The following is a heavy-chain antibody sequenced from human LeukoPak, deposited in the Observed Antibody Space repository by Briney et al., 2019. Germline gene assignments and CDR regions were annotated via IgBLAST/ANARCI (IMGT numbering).Heavy chain of an antibody. Sequence: PSETLSLTCLVSGGSITSSSYYWVWIRQPPGEGLEWIGTLSPSGSTHHNPSLKSRVTISVDTSQTQFSLMLTSVTVADTAVYYCVQKLIGTTLDYWGQGALVTVSS. CDR2: LSPSGST. V-gene: IGHV4-39*01. CDR3: VQKLIGTTLDY. D-gene: IGHD1-26*01. CDR1: GGSITSSSYY. J-gene: IGHJ4*02.